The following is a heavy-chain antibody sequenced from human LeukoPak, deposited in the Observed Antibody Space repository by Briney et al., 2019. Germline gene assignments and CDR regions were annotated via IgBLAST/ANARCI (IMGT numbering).Heavy chain of an antibody. D-gene: IGHD3-10*01. CDR2: INPNSGGT. CDR1: GYTFTGYY. CDR3: ARVWNYYGSGKDYMDV. J-gene: IGHJ6*03. Sequence: ASVKVSCKASGYTFTGYYMHWVRQAPGQRLEWMGWINPNSGGTNYAQKFQGRVTMTRDTSISTAYMELSRLRSDDTAVYYCARVWNYYGSGKDYMDVWGKGTTVTVSS. V-gene: IGHV1-2*02.